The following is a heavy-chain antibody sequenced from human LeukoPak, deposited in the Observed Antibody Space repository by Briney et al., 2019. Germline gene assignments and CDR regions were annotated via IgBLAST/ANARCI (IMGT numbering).Heavy chain of an antibody. Sequence: PSETLSLTCGVSGYSITSGYYWGWIRQPPGKGLEWIASMYHTGTTYYNPSLKSRVTISVDTSKNQLSLGLTSVTAADTAVYYCTRLKWGDWFDPWGQGTLVTVFS. CDR1: GYSITSGYY. CDR2: MYHTGTT. D-gene: IGHD1-26*01. V-gene: IGHV4-38-2*01. J-gene: IGHJ5*02. CDR3: TRLKWGDWFDP.